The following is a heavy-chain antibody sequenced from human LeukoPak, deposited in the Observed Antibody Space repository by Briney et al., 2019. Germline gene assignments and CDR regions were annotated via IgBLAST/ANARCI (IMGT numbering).Heavy chain of an antibody. D-gene: IGHD4-17*01. V-gene: IGHV3-30*18. CDR3: ANLLVSYGDYFPHHATDY. Sequence: GGSLRLSCEASGFTFSSYDMHWVRQAPGKGLEWVAVISYDGSNKYCADSVKGRFTISRDNSKNTLYLQMNSLRAEDTAVYYCANLLVSYGDYFPHHATDYWGQGTLVTVSS. CDR1: GFTFSSYD. CDR2: ISYDGSNK. J-gene: IGHJ4*02.